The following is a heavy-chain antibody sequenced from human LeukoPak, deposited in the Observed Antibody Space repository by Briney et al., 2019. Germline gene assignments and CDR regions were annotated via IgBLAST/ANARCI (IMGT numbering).Heavy chain of an antibody. J-gene: IGHJ3*02. V-gene: IGHV1-18*01. CDR3: ARGDSSSFDI. Sequence: GASAKVSCKASGYTFTSYAMNWVRQAPGQGLEWMGWISGYNGNTNYAQKLQGRVTMTTDTSTSTAYMELRSLRSDDTAVYYCARGDSSSFDIWGQGTMVTVSS. CDR2: ISGYNGNT. CDR1: GYTFTSYA. D-gene: IGHD6-13*01.